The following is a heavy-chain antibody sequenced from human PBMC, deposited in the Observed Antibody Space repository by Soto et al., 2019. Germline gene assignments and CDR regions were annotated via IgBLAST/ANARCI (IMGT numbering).Heavy chain of an antibody. V-gene: IGHV4-4*02. Sequence: SETLSLTCAVSGGSIISTNWWSWVRQPPGKGLEWIGEIHHSGSSNYNPSLKSRVTISVDTSKKQFSLQLISVTAADTAVYYCARDRRLITMVRGVSLWFDPWGQGTLVTVSS. CDR2: IHHSGSS. J-gene: IGHJ5*02. CDR3: ARDRRLITMVRGVSLWFDP. CDR1: GGSIISTNW. D-gene: IGHD3-10*01.